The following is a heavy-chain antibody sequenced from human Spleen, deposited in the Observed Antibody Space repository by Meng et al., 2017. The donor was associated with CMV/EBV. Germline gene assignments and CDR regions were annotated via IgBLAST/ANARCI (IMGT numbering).Heavy chain of an antibody. V-gene: IGHV4-34*01. D-gene: IGHD6-19*01. Sequence: SETLSLTCAVYGGSFSGYYWSWIRQPPGKGLEWIGEINHSGSTNYNPSLKSRVTISVDTSKNQFSLRLTSVTAADTALYYCARQTRDSGCHIDTWGQGTLVTVSS. J-gene: IGHJ5*02. CDR2: INHSGST. CDR3: ARQTRDSGCHIDT. CDR1: GGSFSGYY.